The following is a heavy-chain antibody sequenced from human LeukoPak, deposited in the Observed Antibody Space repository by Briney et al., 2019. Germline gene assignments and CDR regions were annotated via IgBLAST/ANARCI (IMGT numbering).Heavy chain of an antibody. CDR3: ARDSGYDLRHY. D-gene: IGHD5-12*01. CDR1: GFTVSSNY. J-gene: IGHJ4*02. V-gene: IGHV3-53*01. CDR2: IYSGGST. Sequence: GGSLRLSCAASGFTVSSNYMSWVRQAPGKGLEWVSVIYSGGSTYYADSAKGRFTISRDNSKNTLYLQMNSLRAEDTAVYYCARDSGYDLRHYWGQGTLVTVSS.